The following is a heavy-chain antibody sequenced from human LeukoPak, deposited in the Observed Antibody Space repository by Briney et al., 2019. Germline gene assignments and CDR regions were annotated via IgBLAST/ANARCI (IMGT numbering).Heavy chain of an antibody. CDR3: ARDFTFYGSGPHFDY. CDR2: INSDGSTT. J-gene: IGHJ4*02. D-gene: IGHD3-10*01. Sequence: GGSLRLSCAASGFTLSSNWMHWVRQVPGKGLLWVSRINSDGSTTTYADSVKGRITISRDNAKNTLYLQMNSLRAEDTAVYYCARDFTFYGSGPHFDYWGLGTLVTVSS. V-gene: IGHV3-74*03. CDR1: GFTLSSNW.